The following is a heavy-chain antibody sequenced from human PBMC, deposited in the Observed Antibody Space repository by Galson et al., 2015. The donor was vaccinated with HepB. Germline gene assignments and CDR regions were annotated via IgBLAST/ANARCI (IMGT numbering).Heavy chain of an antibody. J-gene: IGHJ6*02. Sequence: SLRLSCAASGFIFNTYAMLWVRQTPGKGLEWVAVIAYDGSNKYYADSVKGRFTISRDDSKNTMYLQMNSVRVEDTAVYYCAKDRRYLNAGHDYFYGMTSGAKGPRSPSP. D-gene: IGHD1-14*01. CDR1: GFIFNTYA. CDR2: IAYDGSNK. CDR3: AKDRRYLNAGHDYFYGMTS. V-gene: IGHV3-30*18.